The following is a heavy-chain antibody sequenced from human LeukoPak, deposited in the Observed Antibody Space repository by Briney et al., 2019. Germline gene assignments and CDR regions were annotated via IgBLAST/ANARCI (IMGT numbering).Heavy chain of an antibody. D-gene: IGHD1-1*01. CDR1: GFTFSNAW. CDR3: TTDGAYNWNDVAWFDP. CDR2: SKSKTDGGTT. Sequence: GGSLRLSCAASGFTFSNAWMSWVRQAPGKGLEWVGRSKSKTDGGTTDYAAPVKGRFTISRDDSKNTLYLQMNSLKTEDTAVYYCTTDGAYNWNDVAWFDPWGQGTLVTVSS. V-gene: IGHV3-15*01. J-gene: IGHJ5*02.